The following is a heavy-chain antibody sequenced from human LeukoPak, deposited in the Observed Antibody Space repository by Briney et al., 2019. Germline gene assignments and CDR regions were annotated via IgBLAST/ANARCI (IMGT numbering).Heavy chain of an antibody. J-gene: IGHJ4*02. CDR1: GFTFSSYW. V-gene: IGHV3-23*01. CDR2: ISDSGGST. D-gene: IGHD4-4*01. CDR3: AKGLTVTRPSYFDY. Sequence: GGSLRLSCAVSGFTFSSYWMAWVRQAPGKGLEWVSAISDSGGSTYYADSVKGRFTISRDNSKNTLYLQMNSMRAEDTAVDYCAKGLTVTRPSYFDYRGQGTLVTVSS.